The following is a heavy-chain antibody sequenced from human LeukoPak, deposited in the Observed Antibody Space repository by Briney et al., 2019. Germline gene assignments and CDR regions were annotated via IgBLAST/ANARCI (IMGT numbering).Heavy chain of an antibody. CDR3: ARERHGVAGTSGFG. D-gene: IGHD6-19*01. J-gene: IGHJ4*02. CDR2: ISYDGSNK. Sequence: GGSLRLSCAASGFTFSSYGMHWVRQAPGKGLEWVAVISYDGSNKYYADSVKGRFTISRDNSKNTLYLQMNSLRAEDTAVYYCARERHGVAGTSGFGWGRGTLVTVSS. CDR1: GFTFSSYG. V-gene: IGHV3-30*03.